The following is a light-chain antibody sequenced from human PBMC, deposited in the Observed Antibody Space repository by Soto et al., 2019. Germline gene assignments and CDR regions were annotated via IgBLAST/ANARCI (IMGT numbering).Light chain of an antibody. J-gene: IGKJ1*01. Sequence: EIVLTQSPGTLSLSPGERATLSCRASQSVDSSYLAWYQQKPGQAPRLLIYGASNRATGIPDRFRGSGAGTDFPLTISRLEPEDFAVYYCQQYGNSPLTFGQGTKAEIK. V-gene: IGKV3-20*01. CDR2: GAS. CDR3: QQYGNSPLT. CDR1: QSVDSSY.